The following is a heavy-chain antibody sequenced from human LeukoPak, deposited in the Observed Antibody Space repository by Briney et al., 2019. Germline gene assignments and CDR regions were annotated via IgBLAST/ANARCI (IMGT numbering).Heavy chain of an antibody. Sequence: PSETLSLTCTVSGXSISSSTYYWGWIRQPPGKGLEWIGSIYYSGSTYYNPSLKSRVTISVDTSENQFSLKLSSVTAADTAVYYCARDSSSSDAFDIWGQGTMVTVSS. CDR3: ARDSSSSDAFDI. V-gene: IGHV4-39*01. J-gene: IGHJ3*02. CDR2: IYYSGST. CDR1: GXSISSSTYY. D-gene: IGHD2-2*01.